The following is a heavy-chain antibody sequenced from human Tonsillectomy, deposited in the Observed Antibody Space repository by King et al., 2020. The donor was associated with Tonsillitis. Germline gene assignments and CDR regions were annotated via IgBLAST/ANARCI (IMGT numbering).Heavy chain of an antibody. CDR3: ERGGRSNCTNGVCPYYYYYYMDV. Sequence: VQLVESGGGLVKPGGSLRLSCAASGFTFSDYYMSWIRQAPGKGLEWVSYISSSSSYTKYADSVKGRFTISRDNAKNSLYLQMNSLRAEDTAVYYCERGGRSNCTNGVCPYYYYYYMDVWGKGTTVTVSS. V-gene: IGHV3-11*05. CDR1: GFTFSDYY. J-gene: IGHJ6*03. D-gene: IGHD2-8*01. CDR2: ISSSSSYT.